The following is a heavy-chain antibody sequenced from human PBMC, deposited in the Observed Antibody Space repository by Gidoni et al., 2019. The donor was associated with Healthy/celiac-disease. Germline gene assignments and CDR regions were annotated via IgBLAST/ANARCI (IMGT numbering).Heavy chain of an antibody. V-gene: IGHV3-23*01. Sequence: EVQLLESGGGLVQPGGSLRLSCAASGFPFRSYAMRWVRQAPGQGLEWVSAISGSGGSTYYADSVKGRFTISRDNSKNTLYLQMNSLRAEDTAVYYCAKKTRIAVAGPIDYWGQGTLVTVSS. CDR1: GFPFRSYA. CDR2: ISGSGGST. D-gene: IGHD6-19*01. J-gene: IGHJ4*02. CDR3: AKKTRIAVAGPIDY.